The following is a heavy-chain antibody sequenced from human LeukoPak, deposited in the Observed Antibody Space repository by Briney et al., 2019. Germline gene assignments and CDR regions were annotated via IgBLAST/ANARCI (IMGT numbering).Heavy chain of an antibody. CDR2: ISSSSSYI. J-gene: IGHJ4*02. V-gene: IGHV3-21*01. D-gene: IGHD5-12*01. CDR3: ARDIVATLNY. Sequence: TGGSLRLSCAASGFTFSSYSMNWVRQAPGKGLEWVSSISSSSSYIYYADSVKGRFTISRDNAKNSLYLQMNSLRAEDTAVYYCARDIVATLNYWGQGTLVTVSS. CDR1: GFTFSSYS.